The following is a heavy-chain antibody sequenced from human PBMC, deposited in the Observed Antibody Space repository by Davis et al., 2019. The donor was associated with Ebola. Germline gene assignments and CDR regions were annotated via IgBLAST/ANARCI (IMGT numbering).Heavy chain of an antibody. V-gene: IGHV3-74*01. CDR3: AKDKTMATQYWYFDL. J-gene: IGHJ2*01. CDR2: INSDGSNL. D-gene: IGHD4/OR15-4a*01. Sequence: PGGSLRLSCAASGFTFGTYWMHWVRQAPGKGLVWVSRINSDGSNLSYADSVKGRFTISRDNSKNTLYLQMNSLRAEDTALYYCAKDKTMATQYWYFDLWGRGTLVTVSS. CDR1: GFTFGTYW.